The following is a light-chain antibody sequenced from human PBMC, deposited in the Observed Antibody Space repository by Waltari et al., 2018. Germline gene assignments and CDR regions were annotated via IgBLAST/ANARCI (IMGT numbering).Light chain of an antibody. Sequence: SYELTQPSSVSVSPGQTARITFSGAFLSTKYARWFQQRPGQAPVLVIYKDSARPSGIPERFSGSSSGTTVILTISGAQVEDEADYYCYSATDNNLRVFGGGTKLTVL. CDR3: YSATDNNLRV. CDR2: KDS. V-gene: IGLV3-27*01. CDR1: FLSTKY. J-gene: IGLJ3*02.